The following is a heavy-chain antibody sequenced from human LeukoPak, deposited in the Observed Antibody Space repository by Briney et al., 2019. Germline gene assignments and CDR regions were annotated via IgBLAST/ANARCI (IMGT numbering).Heavy chain of an antibody. CDR2: ISADNGNT. Sequence: ASVKVSCKGSGYTLSNHAFSWVRQAPGQGLEWMGWISADNGNTNHAQKFQGRVSLTTDTSTSTAYMELRSLRSDDTAVYYCASGEVGVAYRAGGQYYYYYHAMDVWGQGTTVTVSS. J-gene: IGHJ6*02. CDR1: GYTLSNHA. V-gene: IGHV1-18*04. D-gene: IGHD2-15*01. CDR3: ASGEVGVAYRAGGQYYYYYHAMDV.